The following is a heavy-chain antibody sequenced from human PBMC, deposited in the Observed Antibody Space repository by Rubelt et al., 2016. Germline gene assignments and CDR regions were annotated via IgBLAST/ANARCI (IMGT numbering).Heavy chain of an antibody. CDR1: GGSFSGYY. Sequence: QVQLQQWGAGLLKPSETLSHTCAVYGGSFSGYYWSWIRQPPGKGLEWIGEINHSGSTNYNPSLKSRVTISVDTSKNQFSLKLSSVTAADTAVYYCARCAAVGSSRWYFDLWGRGTLVTVSS. D-gene: IGHD6-13*01. CDR2: INHSGST. V-gene: IGHV4-34*01. J-gene: IGHJ2*01. CDR3: ARCAAVGSSRWYFDL.